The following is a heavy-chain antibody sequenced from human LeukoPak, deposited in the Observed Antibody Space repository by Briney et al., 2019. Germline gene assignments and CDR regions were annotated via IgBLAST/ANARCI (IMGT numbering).Heavy chain of an antibody. CDR1: GYTFTSYD. J-gene: IGHJ4*02. V-gene: IGHV1-8*01. CDR3: ARGLLAAAGTGV. CDR2: MNPNSGNT. D-gene: IGHD6-13*01. Sequence: GASVKVSCKASGYTFTSYDINWVRQATGQELEWMGWMNPNSGNTGYAQKFQGRVTMTRNTSISTAYMELSSLRSEDTAVYYCARGLLAAAGTGVWGQGTLVTVSS.